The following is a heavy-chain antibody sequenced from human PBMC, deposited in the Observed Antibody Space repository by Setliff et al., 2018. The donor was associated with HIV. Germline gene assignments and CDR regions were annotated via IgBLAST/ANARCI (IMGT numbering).Heavy chain of an antibody. CDR1: GDSITSNSYY. V-gene: IGHV4-39*01. CDR3: ARGTGSYGSDY. CDR2: IYFRGSA. Sequence: SETLSLTCTVSGDSITSNSYYWGWIWQSPGKGLEWIATIYFRGSAYYNPSLRSRVTISVDTSKNQFSLKLSSVTAADTAVYYCARGTGSYGSDYWGQGTLVTVSS. J-gene: IGHJ4*02. D-gene: IGHD5-18*01.